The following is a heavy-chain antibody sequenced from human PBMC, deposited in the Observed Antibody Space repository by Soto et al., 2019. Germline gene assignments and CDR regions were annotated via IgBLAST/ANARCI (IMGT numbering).Heavy chain of an antibody. Sequence: EVQLVESGGGVVRPGGSLRLSCAASGFTFDDYGMSWVRQAPGKGLEWVSGINWNGGSTGYADSVKGRFTISGDNAKYPLYLQMTSLRAEYRVLYYWARLYSTGWYGPGRYWGQGNLVTVPS. CDR2: INWNGGST. CDR3: ARLYSTGWYGPGRY. CDR1: GFTFDDYG. J-gene: IGHJ4*02. V-gene: IGHV3-20*04. D-gene: IGHD6-19*01.